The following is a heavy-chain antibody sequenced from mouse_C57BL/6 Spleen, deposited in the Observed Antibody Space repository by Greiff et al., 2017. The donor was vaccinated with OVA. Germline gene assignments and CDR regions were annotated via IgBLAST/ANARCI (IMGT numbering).Heavy chain of an antibody. Sequence: QVQLQQSGAELVRPGASVTLSCKASGYTFTDYEMHWVKQTPVHGLEWIGAIDPETGGTAYNQTFKGKAILTADKSSSTAYMELRSLTSEDSAVYYCTRGYGNSFFDYWGQGTTLTVSS. V-gene: IGHV1-15*01. J-gene: IGHJ2*01. CDR3: TRGYGNSFFDY. CDR1: GYTFTDYE. D-gene: IGHD2-1*01. CDR2: IDPETGGT.